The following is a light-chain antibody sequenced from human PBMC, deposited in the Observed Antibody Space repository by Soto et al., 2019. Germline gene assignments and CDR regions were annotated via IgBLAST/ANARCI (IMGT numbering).Light chain of an antibody. CDR1: SSDVGGYNY. V-gene: IGLV2-14*01. J-gene: IGLJ2*01. CDR2: EVN. CDR3: SSYSSSSTLGV. Sequence: QSALTQPASVSGSPGQSITISCAGTSSDVGGYNYVSWYQQYPGNAPKLIIYEVNNRPSGVSNRFSGSKSGNTASLTISGLQAEDEGVYYCSSYSSSSTLGVFGGGTQLTVL.